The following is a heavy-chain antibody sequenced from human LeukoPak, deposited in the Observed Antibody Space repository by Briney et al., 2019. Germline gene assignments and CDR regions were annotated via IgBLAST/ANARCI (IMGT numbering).Heavy chain of an antibody. J-gene: IGHJ4*02. CDR3: ARDREVGYYYDSSGYSSFNY. CDR2: IWYDGTNK. V-gene: IGHV3-33*08. Sequence: PGRSLRLSCAASGFTFSPYALHWVRQAPGKGLEWVAVIWYDGTNKYYADSVKGRFTISRDNSKNTLYLQMNSLRAEDTAVYYCARDREVGYYYDSSGYSSFNYWGQGTLVTVSS. CDR1: GFTFSPYA. D-gene: IGHD3-22*01.